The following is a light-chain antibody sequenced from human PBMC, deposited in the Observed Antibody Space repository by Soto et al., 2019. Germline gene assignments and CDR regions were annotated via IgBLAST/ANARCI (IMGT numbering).Light chain of an antibody. CDR1: QRVSPN. J-gene: IGKJ4*01. CDR3: QQYGSSPLT. V-gene: IGKV3-20*01. Sequence: EIVLTQSPGTLSLSPGERATLSCRASQRVSPNVAWYQQRPGQPPRLLIFGASTRATGIPDRFSGSGSGTDFTLTISRLEPEDFAVYYCQQYGSSPLTFGGGTKVDIK. CDR2: GAS.